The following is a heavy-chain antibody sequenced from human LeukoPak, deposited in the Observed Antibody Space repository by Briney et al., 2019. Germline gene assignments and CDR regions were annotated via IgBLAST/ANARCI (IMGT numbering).Heavy chain of an antibody. V-gene: IGHV4-4*07. J-gene: IGHJ4*02. D-gene: IGHD2-2*01. CDR2: IYTSGST. Sequence: SETLSLTCTVSGGSISTYDWSCIRQPAGKGLEWIGRIYTSGSTNYNPSLKSRVTMSVDTSKNQFSLKLSSVTAADTAVYYCARGIYCSSTSCQGEFDYSGQGTLVTVSS. CDR3: ARGIYCSSTSCQGEFDY. CDR1: GGSISTYD.